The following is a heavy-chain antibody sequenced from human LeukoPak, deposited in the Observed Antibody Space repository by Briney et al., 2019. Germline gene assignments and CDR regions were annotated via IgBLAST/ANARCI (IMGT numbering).Heavy chain of an antibody. D-gene: IGHD2-2*01. CDR3: ARGHCSSAGCFPYFDY. J-gene: IGHJ4*02. V-gene: IGHV4-59*01. Sequence: SETLSLTCTVSYGSINSYYWSWIRQPPGKGLQYIGYIYYSGSTNYNPSLKSRVSISVDTSRNQFSLKLNSVTAADTAVYYCARGHCSSAGCFPYFDYWGQGSLVTVSS. CDR2: IYYSGST. CDR1: YGSINSYY.